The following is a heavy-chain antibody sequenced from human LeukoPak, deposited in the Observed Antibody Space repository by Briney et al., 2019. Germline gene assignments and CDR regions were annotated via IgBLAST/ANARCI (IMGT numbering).Heavy chain of an antibody. CDR2: IYTSGNT. J-gene: IGHJ4*02. V-gene: IGHV4-4*07. CDR1: GGSISGYY. D-gene: IGHD1-1*01. Sequence: PSETLSLTCTVSGGSISGYYWSWIRQPAGKGLEWIGRIYTSGNTNYNPSLMSRVTMSLDTSKNQFSLKLTSLTAADTAVYYRSREGGNSRSLDYWGQGTLVTVSS. CDR3: SREGGNSRSLDY.